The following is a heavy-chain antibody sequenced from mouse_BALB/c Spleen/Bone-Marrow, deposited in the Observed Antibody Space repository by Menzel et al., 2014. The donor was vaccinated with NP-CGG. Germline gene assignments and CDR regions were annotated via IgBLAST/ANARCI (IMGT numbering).Heavy chain of an antibody. CDR2: IHPGSGGT. CDR3: TGGWDWFAY. CDR1: GYTFTDYE. V-gene: IGHV1-15*01. J-gene: IGHJ3*01. Sequence: VHLVESGAELVRPGASVKLSCKALGYTFTDYELHWAKQTPVHGLEWIGAIHPGSGGTAYNQKFKGKATLTADKSSSTAYKELSSLTSEDSAVYYCTGGWDWFAYWGQGTLVTVSA. D-gene: IGHD4-1*01.